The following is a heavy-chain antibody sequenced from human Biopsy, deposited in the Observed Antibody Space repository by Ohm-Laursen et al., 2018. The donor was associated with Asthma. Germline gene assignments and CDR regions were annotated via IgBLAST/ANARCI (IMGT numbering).Heavy chain of an antibody. V-gene: IGHV1-3*01. D-gene: IGHD2-8*02. CDR3: ARDGNWCRLRNCSPPGYWFDP. CDR2: INAGNGKL. CDR1: GYTFTHYA. Sequence: ASVKVSCKASGYTFTHYAIHWLRQVPGQRPEWMGWINAGNGKLEYSGKFQGRVTITRDTSATTAYMELSSLTSGDTAVYYCARDGNWCRLRNCSPPGYWFDPWGQGTLVTVSS. J-gene: IGHJ5*02.